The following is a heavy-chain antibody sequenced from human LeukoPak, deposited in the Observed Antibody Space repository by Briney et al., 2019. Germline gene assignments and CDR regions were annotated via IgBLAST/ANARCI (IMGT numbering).Heavy chain of an antibody. D-gene: IGHD6-19*01. CDR2: IYSSGST. V-gene: IGHV4-59*08. J-gene: IGHJ4*02. CDR3: ARHYSSGWYTFDY. Sequence: PSETLSLTCTVSGGSISSYYWSWTRQPPGKGLEWIGYIYSSGSTNYNPSLKSRVTISVDTSKNQFSLKLSSVTAADTAVYYCARHYSSGWYTFDYWGQGTLVTVSS. CDR1: GGSISSYY.